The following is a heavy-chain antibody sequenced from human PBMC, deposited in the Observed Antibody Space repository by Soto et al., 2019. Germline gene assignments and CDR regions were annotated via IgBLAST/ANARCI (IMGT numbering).Heavy chain of an antibody. CDR2: IFPGNSDP. Sequence: GESLKISCKGSGFSFTNYWIGWVRQMPGKGLEWMGIIFPGNSDPRYGPSFQGQVTISVDKSVNTAYLQWTSLRAEDTATYYWAKSSPGRLLDFDYWGQGTLVTVSS. CDR1: GFSFTNYW. D-gene: IGHD3-3*01. CDR3: AKSSPGRLLDFDY. V-gene: IGHV5-51*01. J-gene: IGHJ4*02.